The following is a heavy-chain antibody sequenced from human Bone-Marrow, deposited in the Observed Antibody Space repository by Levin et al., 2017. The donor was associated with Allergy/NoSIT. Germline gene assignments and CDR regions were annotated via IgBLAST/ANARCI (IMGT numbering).Heavy chain of an antibody. CDR3: ARRDDTGSFDL. D-gene: IGHD1-26*01. CDR2: INWSSDSI. CDR1: GFAFDDEA. V-gene: IGHV3-9*01. Sequence: PGGSLRLSCVASGFAFDDEAMHWVRQPPGKGPEWVAGINWSSDSIGYVDSVKGRFTISRDNAKNSLYLQMDSLRSEDTAFYYCARRDDTGSFDLWGQGVLVTVSS. J-gene: IGHJ4*02.